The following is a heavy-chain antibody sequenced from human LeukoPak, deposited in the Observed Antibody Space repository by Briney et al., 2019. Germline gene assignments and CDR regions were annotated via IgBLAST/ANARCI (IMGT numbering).Heavy chain of an antibody. J-gene: IGHJ6*03. CDR1: GYTFTGYY. Sequence: ASVKVSCKASGYTFTGYYMHWVRQAPGQGLEWMGWINPNSGATNYAQKFQGRVTMTRDASISTAYMELSRLRSDDTAVYYCARDRPYDSSDYYAAKYYYYYMDVWGKGTTVTVSS. V-gene: IGHV1-2*02. D-gene: IGHD3-22*01. CDR3: ARDRPYDSSDYYAAKYYYYYMDV. CDR2: INPNSGAT.